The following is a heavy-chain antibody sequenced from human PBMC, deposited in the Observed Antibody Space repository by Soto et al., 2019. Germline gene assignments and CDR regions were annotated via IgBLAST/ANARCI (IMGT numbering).Heavy chain of an antibody. CDR2: ISYDGSNK. J-gene: IGHJ6*02. D-gene: IGHD5-18*01. Sequence: HPGGSLRLSCAASGFTFSSYGMHWVRQAPGKGLEWVAVISYDGSNKYYADSVKGRFTISRDNSKNTLYLQMNSLRAEDTAVYYCAKGDTGYGMDVWGQGTTVTVSS. V-gene: IGHV3-30*18. CDR3: AKGDTGYGMDV. CDR1: GFTFSSYG.